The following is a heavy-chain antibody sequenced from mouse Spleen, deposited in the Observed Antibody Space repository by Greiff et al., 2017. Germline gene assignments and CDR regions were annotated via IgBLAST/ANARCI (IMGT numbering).Heavy chain of an antibody. V-gene: IGHV3-6*01. CDR1: GYSITSGYY. CDR3: AREEGPHFDY. J-gene: IGHJ2*01. CDR2: ISYDGSN. Sequence: EVQLQESGPGLVKPSQSLSLTCSVTGYSITSGYYWNWIRQFPGNKLEWMGYISYDGSNNYNPSLKNRISITRDTSKNQFFLKLNSVTTEDTATYYCAREEGPHFDYWGQGTTLTVSS.